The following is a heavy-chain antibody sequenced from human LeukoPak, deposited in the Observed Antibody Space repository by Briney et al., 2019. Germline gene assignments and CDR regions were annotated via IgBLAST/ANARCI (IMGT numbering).Heavy chain of an antibody. CDR1: GXTFSXYW. J-gene: IGHJ4*02. V-gene: IGHV3-7*04. CDR3: XXDMXSGSYYGVNY. Sequence: GGSLRLSCAASGXTFSXYWMXXVXXAPXXGLEWVANINHDGSDKYYVXSVKGRFTISRDXAKNSLYLQMNSLRAEDTAVYYCXXDMXSGSYYGVNYWGQGTLVTVSS. D-gene: IGHD1-26*01. CDR2: INHDGSDK.